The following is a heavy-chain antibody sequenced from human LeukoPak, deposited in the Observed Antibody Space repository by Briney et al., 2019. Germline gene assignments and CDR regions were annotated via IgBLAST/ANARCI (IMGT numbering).Heavy chain of an antibody. CDR1: GFTFSSYA. V-gene: IGHV3-23*05. J-gene: IGHJ4*02. Sequence: GGPLRLSCVVSGFTFSSYAMSWVRQAPGKGLEWVSAIDSSGSYTWYDDSVKGRFTISGDNSKNTLYLQMNSLRAEDTAVYYCAKGSAGGRPYYFDYWGQGTLVPVSS. CDR3: AKGSAGGRPYYFDY. CDR2: IDSSGSYT. D-gene: IGHD6-13*01.